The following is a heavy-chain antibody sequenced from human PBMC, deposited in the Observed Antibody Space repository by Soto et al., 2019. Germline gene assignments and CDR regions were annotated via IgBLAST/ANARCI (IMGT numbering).Heavy chain of an antibody. V-gene: IGHV1-3*01. CDR3: ASSNIAGAPYGMDV. J-gene: IGHJ6*02. D-gene: IGHD6-13*01. Sequence: KFQGRVTITRDTSASTAYMELSSLRSEDTAVYYCASSNIAGAPYGMDVWGQGTTVTVSS.